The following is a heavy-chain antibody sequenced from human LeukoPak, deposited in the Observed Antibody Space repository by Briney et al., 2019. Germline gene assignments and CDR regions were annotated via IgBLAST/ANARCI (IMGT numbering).Heavy chain of an antibody. CDR1: GGTFSSYA. CDR2: IIPIFGTA. CDR3: ARGLSVVVPAAIPVHDAFDI. Sequence: SVKVSCKATGGTFSSYAISWVRQAPGQGLEWMGGIIPIFGTANYAQKFQGRVTITADESTSTAYMELSSLRSEDTAVYYCARGLSVVVPAAIPVHDAFDIWGQGTMVTVSS. J-gene: IGHJ3*02. V-gene: IGHV1-69*13. D-gene: IGHD2-2*02.